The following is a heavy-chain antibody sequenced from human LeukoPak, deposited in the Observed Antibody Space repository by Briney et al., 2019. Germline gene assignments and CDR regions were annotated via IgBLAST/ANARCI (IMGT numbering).Heavy chain of an antibody. CDR1: RLTFSDQR. V-gene: IGHV3-74*01. Sequence: GGSLRLSCEGSRLTFSDQRMHWLRQAPGKELVWFSRIKTDGSEASYGDAVRGRFVISRDNSRNMLFLLMNNVRDDDTAMYFCARDVGPYGGSPGADWGQGTQVIVSS. CDR3: ARDVGPYGGSPGAD. D-gene: IGHD1-26*01. CDR2: IKTDGSEA. J-gene: IGHJ4*02.